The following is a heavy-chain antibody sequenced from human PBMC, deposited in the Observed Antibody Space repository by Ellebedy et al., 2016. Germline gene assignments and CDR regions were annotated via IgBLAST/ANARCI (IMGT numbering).Heavy chain of an antibody. J-gene: IGHJ4*02. CDR3: AKVLLWFGDRVFDY. CDR2: ISGSGGST. CDR1: GFTFSSYA. D-gene: IGHD3-10*01. Sequence: GESLKISXAASGFTFSSYAMSWVRQAPGKGLEWVSAISGSGGSTYYADSVKGRFTISRDNSKNTLYLQMNSLRAEDTAVYYCAKVLLWFGDRVFDYWGQGTLVTVSS. V-gene: IGHV3-23*01.